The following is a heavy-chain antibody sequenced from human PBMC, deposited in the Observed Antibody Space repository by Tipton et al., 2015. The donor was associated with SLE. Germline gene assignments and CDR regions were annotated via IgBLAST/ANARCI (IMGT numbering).Heavy chain of an antibody. CDR3: ARETRVDATFSKYNRFDT. CDR1: GYSISSGYY. CDR2: IYHSGST. D-gene: IGHD1-26*01. Sequence: GLVKPSETLSLTCTVSGYSISSGYYWGWIRQPPGKGLEWIGSIYHSGSTYYNPSLKSRVTMSVDKSTNHLSLNLRSVTAADTAVYYCARETRVDATFSKYNRFDTWGQGVLVSVSS. J-gene: IGHJ5*02. V-gene: IGHV4-38-2*02.